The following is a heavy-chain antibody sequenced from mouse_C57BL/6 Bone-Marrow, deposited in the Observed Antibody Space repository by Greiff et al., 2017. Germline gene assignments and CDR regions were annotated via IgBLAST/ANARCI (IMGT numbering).Heavy chain of an antibody. CDR2: ISGGGSYI. V-gene: IGHV5-4*03. CDR1: GFTFSSYA. J-gene: IGHJ2*01. D-gene: IGHD2-1*01. Sequence: EVKLMESGGGLVKPGGSLKLSCAASGFTFSSYAMPWVRQTPEKRLAWVASISGGGSYIYSPDNVKGRFPISRDNAKNNLYLLMRHLRSEDTAMYFCASALSGNYGFDYWGQGTTLTVSS. CDR3: ASALSGNYGFDY.